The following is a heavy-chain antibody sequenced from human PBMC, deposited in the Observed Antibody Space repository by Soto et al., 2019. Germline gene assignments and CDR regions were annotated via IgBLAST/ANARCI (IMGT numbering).Heavy chain of an antibody. CDR3: ARYIPNWGWYFDY. CDR1: GGSISTYY. CDR2: IYYNGRT. D-gene: IGHD7-27*01. Sequence: SETLSLTCTVSGGSISTYYWSWIRQSPGKGLEWIGYIYYNGRTNYNPSLKSRVTISVDTSKNQFSLKLSSVTAADTAVYYCARYIPNWGWYFDYWGQGTLVTVSS. J-gene: IGHJ4*02. V-gene: IGHV4-59*01.